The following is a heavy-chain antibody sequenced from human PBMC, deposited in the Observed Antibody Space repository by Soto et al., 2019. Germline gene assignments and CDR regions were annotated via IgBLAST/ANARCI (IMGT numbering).Heavy chain of an antibody. CDR3: ARDQGIAARRGFGKAVGY. J-gene: IGHJ4*02. D-gene: IGHD6-6*01. CDR2: INAGNGNT. V-gene: IGHV1-3*01. CDR1: GYTFTSYA. Sequence: ASVKVSCKASGYTFTSYAMHWVRQAPGQRLEWMGWINAGNGNTKYSQKFQGRVTITRDTSASTAYMELSSLRSEDTAVYYCARDQGIAARRGFGKAVGYWGQGTLVTVSS.